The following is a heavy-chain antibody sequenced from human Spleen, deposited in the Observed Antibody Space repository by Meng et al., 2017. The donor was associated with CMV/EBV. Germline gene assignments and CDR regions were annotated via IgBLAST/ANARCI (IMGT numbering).Heavy chain of an antibody. D-gene: IGHD2-2*02. CDR1: GYTFTSYG. V-gene: IGHV1-18*01. J-gene: IGHJ6*02. CDR2: ISAYNGNT. CDR3: ARVLGRDQLLYPYYYGMDV. Sequence: ASVKVSCKASGYTFTSYGISWVRQAPGQGLEWMGWISAYNGNTNYAQKLQGRVTMTRDTSISTAYMELSRLRSDDTAVYYCARVLGRDQLLYPYYYGMDVWGQGTTVTVSS.